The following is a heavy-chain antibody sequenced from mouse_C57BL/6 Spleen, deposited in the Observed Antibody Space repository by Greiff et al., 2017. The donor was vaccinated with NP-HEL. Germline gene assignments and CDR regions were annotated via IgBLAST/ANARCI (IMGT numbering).Heavy chain of an antibody. D-gene: IGHD1-1*01. CDR1: GYTFTSYW. CDR3: ARGPSYGSSLYYAMDY. CDR2: IDPSDSET. V-gene: IGHV1-52*01. J-gene: IGHJ4*01. Sequence: QVQLQQPGAELVRPGSSVKLSCKASGYTFTSYWMHWVKQRPIQGLEWIGNIDPSDSETHYNQKFKDKATLTVDKSSSTAYIQLNSLTSEDSAVYYCARGPSYGSSLYYAMDYWGQGTSVTVSS.